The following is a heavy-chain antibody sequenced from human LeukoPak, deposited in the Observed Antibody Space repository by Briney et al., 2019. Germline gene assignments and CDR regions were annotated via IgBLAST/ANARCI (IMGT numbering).Heavy chain of an antibody. J-gene: IGHJ4*02. V-gene: IGHV1-2*02. CDR3: ARAPDRGY. CDR1: GYSFTSYW. Sequence: PGESLKISCKGSGYSFTSYWIGWVRQAPGQGLEWMGWINPNSGGTNYAQKFQGRVTMTRDTSISTAYMELSSLRSDDTAAYYCARAPDRGYWGQGTLVTVSS. CDR2: INPNSGGT. D-gene: IGHD3-10*01.